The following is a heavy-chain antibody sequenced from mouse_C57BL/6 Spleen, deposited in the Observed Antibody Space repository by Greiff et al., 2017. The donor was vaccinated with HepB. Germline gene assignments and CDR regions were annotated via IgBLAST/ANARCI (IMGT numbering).Heavy chain of an antibody. Sequence: EVNLVESGGGLVQPGGSLKLSCAASGFTFSDYYMYWVRQTPEKRLEWVAYISNGGGSTYYPDTVKGRFTISRDNAKNTLYLQMSRLKSEDTAMYYCARDYDYDGYAMDYWGQGTSVTVSS. CDR1: GFTFSDYY. D-gene: IGHD2-4*01. CDR2: ISNGGGST. J-gene: IGHJ4*01. CDR3: ARDYDYDGYAMDY. V-gene: IGHV5-12*01.